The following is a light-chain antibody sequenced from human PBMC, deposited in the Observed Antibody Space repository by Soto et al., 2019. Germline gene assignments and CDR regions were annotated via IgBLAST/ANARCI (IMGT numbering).Light chain of an antibody. CDR3: QQYDNLP. Sequence: DIQMTQSPSSLYASVGDRVTITCQASQDISNYLNWYQQKPGKAPKLLIYDASNVETGVPSRVSGSGSGTDFTFAISSLQPEDIATYYCQQYDNLPFGGGTKVEIK. V-gene: IGKV1-33*01. CDR1: QDISNY. CDR2: DAS. J-gene: IGKJ4*01.